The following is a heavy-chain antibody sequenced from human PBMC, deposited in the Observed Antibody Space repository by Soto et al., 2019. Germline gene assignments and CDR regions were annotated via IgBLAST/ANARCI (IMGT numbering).Heavy chain of an antibody. CDR3: ATKTGGGWEDGMDV. Sequence: SETLSLTCTVPGGSISSSGYYWGWIRQPPGKGLEWIGNIYYSGSTYYNPSLKSRVTISVDTSKNQFSLKLSSVTAADTAVYYCATKTGGGWEDGMDVWGQGTTVTVSS. CDR2: IYYSGST. J-gene: IGHJ6*02. D-gene: IGHD6-19*01. V-gene: IGHV4-39*01. CDR1: GGSISSSGYY.